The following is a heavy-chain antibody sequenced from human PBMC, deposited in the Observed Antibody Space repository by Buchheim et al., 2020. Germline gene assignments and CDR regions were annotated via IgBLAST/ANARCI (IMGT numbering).Heavy chain of an antibody. CDR2: ISGDGDST. CDR3: AKDRMYYYGSGSNSMYYFDY. Sequence: EVQLVESGGGFVQPGGSLRLSCATSGLTFSNFAMGWVRQAPGKGLEWVSGISGDGDSTYYADSVKGCFTISRDNSKSTLYLQMNSLRPEDTAVYYCAKDRMYYYGSGSNSMYYFDYWGQGTL. V-gene: IGHV3-23*04. J-gene: IGHJ4*02. D-gene: IGHD3-10*01. CDR1: GLTFSNFA.